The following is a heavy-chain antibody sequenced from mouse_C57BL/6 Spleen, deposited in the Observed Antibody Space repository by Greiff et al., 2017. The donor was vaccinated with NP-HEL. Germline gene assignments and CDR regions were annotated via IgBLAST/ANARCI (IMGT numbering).Heavy chain of an antibody. CDR1: GFNIKNTY. J-gene: IGHJ4*01. Sequence: EVQLVESVAELVRPGASVKLSCTASGFNIKNTYMHWVKQRPEQGLEWIGRIDPANGNTKYAPKFQGKATITADTSSNTAYLQLSSLTSEDTAIYYCARGYYGSRTLYAMDYWGQGTSVTVSS. CDR3: ARGYYGSRTLYAMDY. D-gene: IGHD1-1*01. CDR2: IDPANGNT. V-gene: IGHV14-3*01.